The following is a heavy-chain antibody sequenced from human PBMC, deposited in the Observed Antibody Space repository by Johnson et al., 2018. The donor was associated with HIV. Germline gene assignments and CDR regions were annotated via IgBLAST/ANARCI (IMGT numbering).Heavy chain of an antibody. V-gene: IGHV3-30*04. CDR3: AKDGDDGDGPDGTKGAFDI. J-gene: IGHJ3*02. CDR1: GFTFSSYA. D-gene: IGHD5-24*01. CDR2: ISYDGSDK. Sequence: QVHLVESGGGVVQPGRSLRLSCAASGFTFSSYAFHWVRQAPAKGLEWVASISYDGSDKYHADSVKGRFTISRDSSKNTLYLEMNTLRPEDTAMYYCAKDGDDGDGPDGTKGAFDIWGQGTMVTVSS.